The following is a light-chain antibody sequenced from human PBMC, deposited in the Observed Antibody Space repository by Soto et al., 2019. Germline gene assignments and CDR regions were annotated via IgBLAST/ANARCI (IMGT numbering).Light chain of an antibody. CDR1: NREVVGYNY. CDR3: SSYTSSSTPSYV. V-gene: IGLV2-14*01. CDR2: DVS. J-gene: IGLJ1*01. Sequence: SALTHPAPVAGSPGTSVPPSRPGNNREVVGYNYVSWYQQHPGKAPKLMIYDVSNRPSGVSNRFSGSKSGNTASLTISGLQAEDEADYYCSSYTSSSTPSYVFGTGTKVTVL.